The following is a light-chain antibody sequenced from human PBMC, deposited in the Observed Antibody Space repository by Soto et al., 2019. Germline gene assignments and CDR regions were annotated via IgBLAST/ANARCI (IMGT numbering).Light chain of an antibody. V-gene: IGLV2-14*01. CDR3: SSYTSSSTWV. Sequence: QSVLTQPASVSGCPGQSITISCTGASSDVGDYNYVSWYQHHPGKAPKLMIYEVSNRPSGVSNRFSGSKSGNTASLTISGLQAEDEADYYCSSYTSSSTWVFGGGTKLTVL. J-gene: IGLJ3*02. CDR2: EVS. CDR1: SSDVGDYNY.